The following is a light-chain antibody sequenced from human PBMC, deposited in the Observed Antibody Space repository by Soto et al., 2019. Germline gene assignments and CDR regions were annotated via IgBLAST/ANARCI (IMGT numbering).Light chain of an antibody. V-gene: IGLV3-21*02. J-gene: IGLJ1*01. CDR3: QVWDSSSDHYV. Sequence: SYELTQPPSVSVSSGQTARITCGGNNMGSESVHWYQQQPGQAPVLVVYDDGDRPSGIPERFSGSNYGNTATLTISRVEVGDEADYYCQVWDSSSDHYVFGTGTKV. CDR1: NMGSES. CDR2: DDG.